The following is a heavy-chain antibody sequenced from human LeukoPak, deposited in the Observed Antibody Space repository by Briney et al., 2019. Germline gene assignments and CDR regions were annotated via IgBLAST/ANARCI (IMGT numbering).Heavy chain of an antibody. V-gene: IGHV3-33*01. CDR2: IWYDGSNK. CDR1: GFTFSNYA. D-gene: IGHD3-22*01. CDR3: ARDLADSSDSYGVFDY. Sequence: GGSLRLSCAASGFTFSNYAMHWVRQAPGQGLEWVAVIWYDGSNKYYADSVKGRFTISRDNSKNTLYLQMNSLRAEDTAVYYCARDLADSSDSYGVFDYWGQGTLVTVSS. J-gene: IGHJ4*02.